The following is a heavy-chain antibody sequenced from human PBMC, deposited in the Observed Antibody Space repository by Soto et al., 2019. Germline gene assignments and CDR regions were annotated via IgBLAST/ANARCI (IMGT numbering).Heavy chain of an antibody. D-gene: IGHD3-10*01. V-gene: IGHV3-23*01. J-gene: IGHJ6*02. CDR1: GFTFSSYA. Sequence: PGGSLRLSCAASGFTFSSYAMSWVRQAPGRGLEWVSAISGGGGSTYYADSVKGRFTISRDNSKNTLYLHMNSLRAEDTAIYYCAKDQPYGSGELDYYYGMDVWGQGTTVTVSS. CDR3: AKDQPYGSGELDYYYGMDV. CDR2: ISGGGGST.